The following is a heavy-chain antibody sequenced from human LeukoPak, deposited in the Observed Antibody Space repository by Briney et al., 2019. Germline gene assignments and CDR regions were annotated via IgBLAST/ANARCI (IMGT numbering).Heavy chain of an antibody. D-gene: IGHD3-3*01. J-gene: IGHJ4*02. CDR1: GGSISSGSYY. Sequence: SQTLSLTCTVSGGSISSGSYYWSWIRQPAGKGLEWIGRIYTSGSTNYNPSLKSRVTISVDTSKNQFSLKLSSVTAADTAVYYCARDSSDFWSGHFDYWGQGTLVTVSS. CDR3: ARDSSDFWSGHFDY. V-gene: IGHV4-61*02. CDR2: IYTSGST.